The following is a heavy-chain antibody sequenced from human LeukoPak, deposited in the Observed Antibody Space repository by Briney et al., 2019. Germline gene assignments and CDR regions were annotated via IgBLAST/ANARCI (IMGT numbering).Heavy chain of an antibody. CDR2: LSGNDDNT. V-gene: IGHV1-18*01. D-gene: IGHD1-20*01. Sequence: GASVKVSCKTSGYTFTKYGISWVRQAPGQGLEWMGWLSGNDDNTKYAQKVQGRVTMTTDTSTRTAYMELRSLRSDDTAVYYCARAPIHPYNWNRLVDYWGQGTLVTVSS. CDR1: GYTFTKYG. J-gene: IGHJ4*02. CDR3: ARAPIHPYNWNRLVDY.